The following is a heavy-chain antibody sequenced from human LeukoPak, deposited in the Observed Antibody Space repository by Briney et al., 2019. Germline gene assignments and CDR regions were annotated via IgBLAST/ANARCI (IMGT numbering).Heavy chain of an antibody. CDR1: GFTFSDYN. J-gene: IGHJ4*02. CDR3: AKDYQVPTAPFDY. D-gene: IGHD2-2*01. V-gene: IGHV3-11*01. Sequence: PGGSLRLSCAASGFTFSDYNMRWIRQAPGKGLEWVSSISRSGSTKYYADSVKGRFTISRDNAKNSLFLQMNSLRAEDTAVYYCAKDYQVPTAPFDYWGQGTLVTVSS. CDR2: ISRSGSTK.